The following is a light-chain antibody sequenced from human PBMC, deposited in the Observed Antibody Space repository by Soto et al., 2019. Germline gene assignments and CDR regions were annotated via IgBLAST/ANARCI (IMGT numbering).Light chain of an antibody. CDR2: VAS. Sequence: EIVMTQSPATLSVSPGERATLSCRASQSVSSNLAWYQQKPGQTPKLLIYVASTRATGIPARFSGSGSVTEFTLIIISLQSEDFAVSYCQQYNVWPLPFGGGTKVEFK. V-gene: IGKV3-15*01. J-gene: IGKJ4*01. CDR3: QQYNVWPLP. CDR1: QSVSSN.